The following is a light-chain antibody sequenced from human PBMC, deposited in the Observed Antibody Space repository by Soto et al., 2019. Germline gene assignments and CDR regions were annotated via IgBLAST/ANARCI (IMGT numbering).Light chain of an antibody. Sequence: DIQMTQSPSTLSASVGDRVTITCRASQSISSWLAWYQQKPGKALKLLIYDASSLESGVPSRFSGSGSGTEYTLTISSLQPDDFAPYYCQQYNSYWTFGQGTKVDIK. CDR2: DAS. J-gene: IGKJ1*01. CDR1: QSISSW. CDR3: QQYNSYWT. V-gene: IGKV1-5*01.